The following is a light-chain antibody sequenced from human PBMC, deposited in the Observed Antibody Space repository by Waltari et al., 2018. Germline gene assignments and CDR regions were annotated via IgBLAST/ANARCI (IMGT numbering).Light chain of an antibody. CDR3: QQYYSTPPT. J-gene: IGKJ1*01. Sequence: DIVMLQSPDSLAVSLGERSTSNCKSSLSVLYSSNNKNYLAWYQQKPGQPPKLLIYWASTRESGVPDRFSGSGSGTDFTLTISSLQAEDGAVYYCQQYYSTPPTFGQGTKVEIK. CDR2: WAS. V-gene: IGKV4-1*01. CDR1: LSVLYSSNNKNY.